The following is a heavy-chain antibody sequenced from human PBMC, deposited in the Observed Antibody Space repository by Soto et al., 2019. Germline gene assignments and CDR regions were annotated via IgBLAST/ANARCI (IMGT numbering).Heavy chain of an antibody. J-gene: IGHJ5*02. CDR3: ARTLRAARRWGWFDP. V-gene: IGHV1-69*01. CDR1: GGTFSSYA. CDR2: SIPIFGTA. Sequence: QVQLVQSGAEVKKPGSSVKVSCKASGGTFSSYAISWVRQAPGQGLEWMGGSIPIFGTANYAQKFQGRVTITAHESTSTAYMELSSLISEDTPVYYCARTLRAARRWGWFDPWGQGTLVTVSS. D-gene: IGHD6-6*01.